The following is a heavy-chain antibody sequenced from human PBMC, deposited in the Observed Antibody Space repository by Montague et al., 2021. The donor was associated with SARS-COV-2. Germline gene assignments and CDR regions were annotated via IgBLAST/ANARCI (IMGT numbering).Heavy chain of an antibody. J-gene: IGHJ5*01. Sequence: SETLSLTCNSSTGSISTYYWSWIRQTPAKGMEWLGYIYYDGSATYNYYLSSRVTMSVDTSKTKFSLRLTSVTAADTAVYYCASSKGAYNCIDTWCQGSLVTVSS. CDR1: TGSISTYY. CDR3: ASSKGAYNCIDT. D-gene: IGHD5-24*01. V-gene: IGHV4-59*13. CDR2: IYYDGSA.